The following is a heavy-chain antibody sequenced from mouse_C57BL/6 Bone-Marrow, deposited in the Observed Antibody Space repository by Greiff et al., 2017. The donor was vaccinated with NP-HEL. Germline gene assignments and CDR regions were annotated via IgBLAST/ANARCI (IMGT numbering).Heavy chain of an antibody. CDR3: ARVGPSMDY. D-gene: IGHD4-1*01. V-gene: IGHV3-6*01. Sequence: EVKLMESGPGLVKPSQSLSLTCSVTGYSITSGYYWNWIRQFPGNKLEWMGYISYDGSNNYNPSLKNRISITRDTSKNQFFLKLNSVTTEDTATYYCARVGPSMDYWGQGTSVTVSS. CDR2: ISYDGSN. J-gene: IGHJ4*01. CDR1: GYSITSGYY.